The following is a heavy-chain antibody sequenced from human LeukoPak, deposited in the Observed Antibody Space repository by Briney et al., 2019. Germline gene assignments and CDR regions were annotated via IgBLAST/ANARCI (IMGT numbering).Heavy chain of an antibody. CDR2: SRNKAKSYTT. V-gene: IGHV3-72*01. D-gene: IGHD6-19*01. Sequence: GGSLRLSCAVSGFIFSDHFLDWVRQAPGKGLEWGGGSRNKAKSYTTEYAASVKGRFTISRDDSKNSLYLQMNSLKTEDTAVYYCVRVGSVAGSDYLDFWGQGTLVTVSS. CDR3: VRVGSVAGSDYLDF. CDR1: GFIFSDHF. J-gene: IGHJ4*02.